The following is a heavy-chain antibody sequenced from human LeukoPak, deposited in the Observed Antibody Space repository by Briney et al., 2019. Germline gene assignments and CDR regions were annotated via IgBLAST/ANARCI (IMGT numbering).Heavy chain of an antibody. J-gene: IGHJ4*02. CDR2: IYSGGST. Sequence: PGGSLRLSCAASGFTVSSNYMSWVRQAPGKGLEWVSVIYSGGSTYYADSVKGRFTISRDNSKNTLYLQMNNLRAEDTAVYYCAKDLNYGDLLDYWGQGTLVTVSS. D-gene: IGHD4-17*01. CDR1: GFTVSSNY. V-gene: IGHV3-53*01. CDR3: AKDLNYGDLLDY.